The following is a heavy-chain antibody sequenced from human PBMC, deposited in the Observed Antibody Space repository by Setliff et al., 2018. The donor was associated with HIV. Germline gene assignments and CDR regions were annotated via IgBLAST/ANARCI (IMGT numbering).Heavy chain of an antibody. Sequence: SETLSLTCAVSGGSISSGAYYWSWVRQHPGKGLEWIGYIYNIANTHYNPSLASRVSISIDTSKSQFSLKLTSVTAADTAVYYCARGFTNYDIMTGYPRAPYYYYYMDVWGKGTTVTVSS. D-gene: IGHD3-9*01. CDR3: ARGFTNYDIMTGYPRAPYYYYYMDV. CDR2: IYNIANT. J-gene: IGHJ6*03. V-gene: IGHV4-31*11. CDR1: GGSISSGAYY.